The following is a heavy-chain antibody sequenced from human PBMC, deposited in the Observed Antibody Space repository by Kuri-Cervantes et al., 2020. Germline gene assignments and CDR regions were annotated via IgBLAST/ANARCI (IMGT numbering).Heavy chain of an antibody. V-gene: IGHV1-8*01. D-gene: IGHD1-26*01. CDR2: MNPNSGNT. CDR3: AREGACELLGEPFDY. Sequence: SVTVSCKATVYTFTSYDFNWVRPATGQGLEWMGWMNPNSGNTGYVQKLQGRVTMNRNTSINTDYMALSRLRFDYTAGDYCAREGACELLGEPFDYWGQGTLVTVSS. CDR1: VYTFTSYD. J-gene: IGHJ4*02.